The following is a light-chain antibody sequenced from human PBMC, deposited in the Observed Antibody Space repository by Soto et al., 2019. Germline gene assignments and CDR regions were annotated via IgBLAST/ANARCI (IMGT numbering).Light chain of an antibody. J-gene: IGKJ2*01. CDR2: GAS. CDR1: QSVSSN. CDR3: QQYNNWPPYT. Sequence: EIVMTQSPATLSVSPGERATLSCRASQSVSSNLAWYQQTPGQAPRLLISGASTRATGIPARFSGSGSGTDFTLTNRSLQSEDFAVYYWQQYNNWPPYTFGQGTKLEIK. V-gene: IGKV3-15*01.